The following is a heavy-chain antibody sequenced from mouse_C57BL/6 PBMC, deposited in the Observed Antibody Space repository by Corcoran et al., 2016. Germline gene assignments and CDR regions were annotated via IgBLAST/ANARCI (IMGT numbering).Heavy chain of an antibody. V-gene: IGHV9-3*01. J-gene: IGHJ4*01. CDR1: GYTFTTYG. D-gene: IGHD2-4*01. CDR3: AKLGLRYAMDY. Sequence: QIQLVQSGPELKKPGETVKISCKASGYTFTTYGMSWVKQAPGKGLKWMGWINTYSGVPTYADDFKGRFAFSLETSASTAYLQINNLKNEDTATYFCAKLGLRYAMDYWGQGTSVTVSS. CDR2: INTYSGVP.